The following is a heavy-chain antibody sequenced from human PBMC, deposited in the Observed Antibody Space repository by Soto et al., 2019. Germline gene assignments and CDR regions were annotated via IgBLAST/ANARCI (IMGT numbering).Heavy chain of an antibody. J-gene: IGHJ6*02. Sequence: GGSLRLSCAASGFTFSSYAMSWVRQAPGKGLEWVSAISGSGGSTYYADSVKGRFTISRDNSKNTLYLQMNSLRAEDTAVYYCAKDLVPGCSWYPHGYYYGMDVWGQGTKVTVSS. CDR2: ISGSGGST. CDR1: GFTFSSYA. V-gene: IGHV3-23*01. D-gene: IGHD6-13*01. CDR3: AKDLVPGCSWYPHGYYYGMDV.